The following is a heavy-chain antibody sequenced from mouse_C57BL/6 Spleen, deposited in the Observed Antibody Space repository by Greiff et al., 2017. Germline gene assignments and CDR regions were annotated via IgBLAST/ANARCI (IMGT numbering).Heavy chain of an antibody. V-gene: IGHV1-82*01. D-gene: IGHD3-2*02. CDR3: ARSRDGSGNYAMDY. CDR1: GYAFSSSW. CDR2: IHPGDGDT. Sequence: QVQLQQSGPELVKPGASVKISCKASGYAFSSSWMNWVKQRPGKGLEWIGRIHPGDGDTNYNGKFKGKATLTADKSSSTAYMHLSSLTSEDSAVYFCARSRDGSGNYAMDYWGQGTTVTVSS. J-gene: IGHJ4*01.